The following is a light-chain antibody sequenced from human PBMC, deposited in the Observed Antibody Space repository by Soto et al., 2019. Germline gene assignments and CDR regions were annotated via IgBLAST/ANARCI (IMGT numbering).Light chain of an antibody. CDR3: HQYYSFPRT. V-gene: IGKV1-9*01. Sequence: IQLTQSPSSLSASVGDRVTITCRASQGISSYLAWYQQKPGKAPKLLIYAASTLQSGVPSRFSGSGSGTEFTLAITSLQPDDFATYYCHQYYSFPRTFGQGTKVDI. CDR2: AAS. CDR1: QGISSY. J-gene: IGKJ1*01.